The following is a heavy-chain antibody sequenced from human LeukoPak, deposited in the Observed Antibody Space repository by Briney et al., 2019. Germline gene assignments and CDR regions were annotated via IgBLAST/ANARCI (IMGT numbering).Heavy chain of an antibody. CDR1: GGSFSGYY. D-gene: IGHD4-23*01. V-gene: IGHV4-34*01. CDR3: ARWSTVVTRLFDY. CDR2: INHSGST. Sequence: SETLSLTCAVYGGSFSGYYWSWIRQPPGKGLEWIGEINHSGSTNYNPSLKSRVTISVDTSKNQFSLKLSSVTAADTAVYYCARWSTVVTRLFDYWGQGTLVTVSS. J-gene: IGHJ4*02.